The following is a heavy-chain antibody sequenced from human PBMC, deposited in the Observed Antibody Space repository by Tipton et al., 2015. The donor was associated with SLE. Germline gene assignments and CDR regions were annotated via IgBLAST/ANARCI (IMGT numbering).Heavy chain of an antibody. V-gene: IGHV4-59*12. D-gene: IGHD3-3*01. Sequence: TLSLTCTVSGGSISSYYWSWIRQPPGKGLEWIGYIYYSGSTNYNPSLKSRVTISVDTSKNQFSLKLSSVTDADTAVYYCARVATIFGVRTPFMDVWGKGTTVTVSS. CDR1: GGSISSYY. J-gene: IGHJ6*03. CDR2: IYYSGST. CDR3: ARVATIFGVRTPFMDV.